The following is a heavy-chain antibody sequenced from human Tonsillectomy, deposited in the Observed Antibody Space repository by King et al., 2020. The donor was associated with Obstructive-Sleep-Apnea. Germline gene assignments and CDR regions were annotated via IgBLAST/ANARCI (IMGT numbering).Heavy chain of an antibody. CDR2: INSDGSST. CDR3: ARAEGNYDYYYYYGMDV. V-gene: IGHV3-74*01. J-gene: IGHJ6*02. Sequence: VQLVESGGGLVQPGGSLRLSCAASGFTFSSYWMHWVRQAPGKGLVWVSRINSDGSSTSYADSVKGRFTISRDNAKNTLYLQMNSLRAEDTAVYYCARAEGNYDYYYYYGMDVWGQGTTVTVSS. CDR1: GFTFSSYW. D-gene: IGHD3-22*01.